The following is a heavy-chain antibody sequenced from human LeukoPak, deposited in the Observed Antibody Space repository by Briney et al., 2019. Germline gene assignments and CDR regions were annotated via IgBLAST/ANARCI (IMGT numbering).Heavy chain of an antibody. CDR3: AKVEEYYDFWSGPNLDY. J-gene: IGHJ4*02. D-gene: IGHD3-3*01. CDR1: GFTFSSYA. V-gene: IGHV3-23*01. Sequence: GGSLRLSCAASGFTFSSYAMSWVRQAPGKGLEWVSAISGSGGSTYYADSVKGRFTISRDNSKNTLYLQMNSLRAEDTAVYYCAKVEEYYDFWSGPNLDYWGQGTLVTVSS. CDR2: ISGSGGST.